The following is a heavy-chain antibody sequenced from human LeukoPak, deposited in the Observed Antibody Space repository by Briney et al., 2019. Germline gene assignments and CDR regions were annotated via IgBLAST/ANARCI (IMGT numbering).Heavy chain of an antibody. Sequence: GGSLRLSCAASGFTFSHYAMRWVRQAPGKGLEYVSAISSNGNNTYYVNSVKGRFTISRDNSKKMLYLQMGSLRTDDMAVYYCARSPFDFWSGFGYSFHSWGQGVLVAVSS. J-gene: IGHJ4*02. CDR1: GFTFSHYA. CDR2: ISSNGNNT. V-gene: IGHV3-64*01. D-gene: IGHD3-3*01. CDR3: ARSPFDFWSGFGYSFHS.